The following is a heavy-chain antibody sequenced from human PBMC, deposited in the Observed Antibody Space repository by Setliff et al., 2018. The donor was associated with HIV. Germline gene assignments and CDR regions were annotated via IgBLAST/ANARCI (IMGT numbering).Heavy chain of an antibody. Sequence: GGSLRLSCAASVFTFNNYGMNWVRQAPGKGLEWVAFIRYDESQKYYVDSVKGRFTISRDNSKNTLYLQMNSLRVEDTAVYYCAKDVCSGAYCYAYYYYGMDVWGQGTMVTVSS. CDR2: IRYDESQK. CDR1: VFTFNNYG. D-gene: IGHD2-15*01. V-gene: IGHV3-30*02. J-gene: IGHJ6*02. CDR3: AKDVCSGAYCYAYYYYGMDV.